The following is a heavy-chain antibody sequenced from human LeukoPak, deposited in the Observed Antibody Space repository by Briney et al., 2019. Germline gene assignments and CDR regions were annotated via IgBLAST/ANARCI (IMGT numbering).Heavy chain of an antibody. Sequence: GGSLRLSCTASGFTFSDYYMSWIRQAPGKGLEWISYISSSGGTIYYADSAKGRFTISRDNAKNSLYLQMNSLRAEDTAVYYCANEIEMATIWWGQGILVTVSS. J-gene: IGHJ4*02. D-gene: IGHD5-24*01. CDR1: GFTFSDYY. CDR3: ANEIEMATIW. V-gene: IGHV3-11*01. CDR2: ISSSGGTI.